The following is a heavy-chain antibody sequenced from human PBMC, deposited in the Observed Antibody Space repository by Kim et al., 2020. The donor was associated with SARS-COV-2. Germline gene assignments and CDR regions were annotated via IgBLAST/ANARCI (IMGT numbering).Heavy chain of an antibody. V-gene: IGHV3-49*02. J-gene: IGHJ3*02. Sequence: VKGRFTISRDDSKSIAYLQMNSLKTEDTAVYYCTRAGGIVVVIQGPGAFDIWGQGTMVTVSS. D-gene: IGHD3-22*01. CDR3: TRAGGIVVVIQGPGAFDI.